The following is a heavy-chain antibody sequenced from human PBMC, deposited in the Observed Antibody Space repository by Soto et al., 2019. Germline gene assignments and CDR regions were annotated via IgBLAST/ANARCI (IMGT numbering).Heavy chain of an antibody. V-gene: IGHV3-30-3*01. J-gene: IGHJ4*02. CDR2: ISYDGSNK. Sequence: QVQLVESGGGVVQPGRSLRLSCAASGFTFSSYAMHWARQAPGKGLEWVAVISYDGSNKYYADSVKGRFTISRDNSKNTLYLQMNSLRAEDTAVYYCARATSYYDYVWGSYLDYWGQGTLVTVSS. CDR3: ARATSYYDYVWGSYLDY. CDR1: GFTFSSYA. D-gene: IGHD3-16*01.